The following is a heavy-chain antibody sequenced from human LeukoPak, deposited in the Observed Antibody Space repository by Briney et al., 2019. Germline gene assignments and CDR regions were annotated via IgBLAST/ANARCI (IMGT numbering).Heavy chain of an antibody. Sequence: PSETLSLTCAVYGGSFSGYYWSWIRQPPGKGLEWIGEINHSGSTNYNPSLKSRVTISVDTSKNQFSLKLSSVTAADTAVYYCATTRITMVRGADYGLDYWGQGTLVTVSS. J-gene: IGHJ4*02. CDR1: GGSFSGYY. CDR2: INHSGST. V-gene: IGHV4-34*01. CDR3: ATTRITMVRGADYGLDY. D-gene: IGHD3-10*01.